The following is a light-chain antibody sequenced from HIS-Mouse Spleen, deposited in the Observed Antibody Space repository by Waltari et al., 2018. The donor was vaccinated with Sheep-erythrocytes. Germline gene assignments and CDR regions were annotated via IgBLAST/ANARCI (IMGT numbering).Light chain of an antibody. Sequence: DIQMTQSPSSVSAAVGDRVTITCRASQDISSWLAWYQQKPGRAPKLLIYAASSLQSGVPSRFSGSGSGTDFTLTISSLQPEDFATYYRQQANRFPITFGQGTRLEIK. J-gene: IGKJ5*01. CDR1: QDISSW. CDR3: QQANRFPIT. V-gene: IGKV1-12*01. CDR2: AAS.